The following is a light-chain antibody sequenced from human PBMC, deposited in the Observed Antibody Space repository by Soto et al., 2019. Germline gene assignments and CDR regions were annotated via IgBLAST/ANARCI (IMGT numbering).Light chain of an antibody. Sequence: EIVLTQSPATMSLSPGEIATLSCRASQIVSSALAWYQQKPGQAPRLLIYDASNRATGIPARFSGSGSGTDFTLTISSLEPEDFAVYYCQQRSNWPKTFGQGTKLEIK. CDR3: QQRSNWPKT. J-gene: IGKJ2*01. V-gene: IGKV3-11*01. CDR2: DAS. CDR1: QIVSSA.